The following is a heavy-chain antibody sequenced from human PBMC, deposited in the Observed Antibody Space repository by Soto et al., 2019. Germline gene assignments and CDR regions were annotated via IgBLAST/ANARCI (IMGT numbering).Heavy chain of an antibody. Sequence: KTSETLSLTCTVSGDSISSDYWSWIRQPPGKGLEWIGYIYYSGSTNYNPSLKSRVTISVDTSKNQFSLKLSSVTAADTAVYYCARAGYSGYDFDYWGQGTLVTVSS. CDR1: GDSISSDY. J-gene: IGHJ4*02. D-gene: IGHD5-12*01. CDR3: ARAGYSGYDFDY. CDR2: IYYSGST. V-gene: IGHV4-59*01.